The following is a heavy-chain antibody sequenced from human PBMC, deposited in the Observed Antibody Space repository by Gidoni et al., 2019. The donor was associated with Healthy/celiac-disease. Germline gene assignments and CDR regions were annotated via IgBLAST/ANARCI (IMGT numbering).Heavy chain of an antibody. CDR2: ISYDGSNR. Sequence: VELVESGGGVVQPGRSLRLSCAASGFPFSSYCLHCVRQAPGTGLDWVAVISYDGSNRYYADYVKGRFTISRDNSKNTLYLQMNSLRAEATAVYYCATDGVRGVILDAFDIWGQGTMVTVSS. D-gene: IGHD3-10*01. J-gene: IGHJ3*02. CDR3: ATDGVRGVILDAFDI. CDR1: GFPFSSYC. V-gene: IGHV3-30*03.